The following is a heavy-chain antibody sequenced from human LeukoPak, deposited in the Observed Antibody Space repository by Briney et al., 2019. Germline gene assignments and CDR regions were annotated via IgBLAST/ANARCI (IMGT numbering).Heavy chain of an antibody. D-gene: IGHD6-19*01. J-gene: IGHJ4*02. CDR1: GAXITRYY. CDR2: IYYSGVT. Sequence: SETLSLTCTVSGAXITRYYWSWIRQPPGKGLEWIGYIYYSGVTNYNPSLKSRLTISVDTSKNQCSLKVSSVTAADTAVYYCARSERYSSGWYFYFDYWGQGTLVTVSS. V-gene: IGHV4-59*01. CDR3: ARSERYSSGWYFYFDY.